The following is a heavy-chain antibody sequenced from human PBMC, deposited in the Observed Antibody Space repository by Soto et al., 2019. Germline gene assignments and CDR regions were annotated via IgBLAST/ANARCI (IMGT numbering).Heavy chain of an antibody. D-gene: IGHD2-15*01. Sequence: PGGSLRLSCAASGFTFSSYSMNWVRQAPGKGLEWVSSISSSSSYIYYADSVKGRFTISRDNAKNSLYLQMNSLRAEDTAVYYCARDQAGYCSGGSCYGFDYWGQGTLVTVSS. CDR1: GFTFSSYS. J-gene: IGHJ4*02. CDR2: ISSSSSYI. V-gene: IGHV3-21*01. CDR3: ARDQAGYCSGGSCYGFDY.